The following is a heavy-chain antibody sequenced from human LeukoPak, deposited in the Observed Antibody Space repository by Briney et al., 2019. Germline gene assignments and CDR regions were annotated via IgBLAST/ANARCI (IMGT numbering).Heavy chain of an antibody. CDR3: ARGPIDYGDYDWDY. D-gene: IGHD4-17*01. CDR1: GGSISSGGYY. V-gene: IGHV4-31*03. CDR2: IYYSGST. J-gene: IGHJ4*02. Sequence: PSETLSLTCTVSGGSISSGGYYWSWIRQPPGKGLEWIGYIYYSGSTYYNPSLKSRVTISVDTSKNQFSLKLSSVTAADTAVYYCARGPIDYGDYDWDYWGQGTLVTVSS.